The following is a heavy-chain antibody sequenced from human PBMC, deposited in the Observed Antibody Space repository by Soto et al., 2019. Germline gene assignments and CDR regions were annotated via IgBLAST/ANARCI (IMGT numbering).Heavy chain of an antibody. CDR3: ARDCSSTSCWRARYYYGMDV. CDR2: ISSNGGST. D-gene: IGHD2-2*01. J-gene: IGHJ6*02. CDR1: GFTLSSYA. V-gene: IGHV3-64*01. Sequence: GGSLRLSCAASGFTLSSYAMHWVRQAPGKGLEYVSAISSNGGSTYYANSVKGRFTISRDNSKNTLYLQMGSLRAEDMAVYYCARDCSSTSCWRARYYYGMDVWGQGTTVTVSS.